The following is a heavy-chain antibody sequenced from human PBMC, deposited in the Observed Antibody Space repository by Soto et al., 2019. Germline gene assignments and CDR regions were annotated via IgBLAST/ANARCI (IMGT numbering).Heavy chain of an antibody. V-gene: IGHV3-9*01. CDR2: ISWNSGSI. D-gene: IGHD3-9*01. Sequence: GGSLRLSCAASGFTFGDYAMHWVRQAPGKGLEWVSGISWNSGSIGYADSVKGRFTISRDNAKNSLYLQMNSLRAEDTALYYCAKDPYFDILTGSELAGNYFDYWGQGTLVTVSS. J-gene: IGHJ4*02. CDR3: AKDPYFDILTGSELAGNYFDY. CDR1: GFTFGDYA.